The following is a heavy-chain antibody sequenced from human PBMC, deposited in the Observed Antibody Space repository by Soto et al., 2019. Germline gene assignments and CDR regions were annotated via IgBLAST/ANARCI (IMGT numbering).Heavy chain of an antibody. D-gene: IGHD2-21*02. CDR1: GYILSSYN. J-gene: IGHJ4*02. CDR2: INPSGGRT. V-gene: IGHV1-46*01. CDR3: ARTYCAADCPRRDFDY. Sequence: QVQLVQSGAEVKEPGASVKVSCKASGYILSSYNMHWVRQAPGQGLEWMGIINPSGGRTSYAQKFQDRVTMTRDTTTNTVDMELSSLRSDDTAVYYCARTYCAADCPRRDFDYWGQGTLVTVSS.